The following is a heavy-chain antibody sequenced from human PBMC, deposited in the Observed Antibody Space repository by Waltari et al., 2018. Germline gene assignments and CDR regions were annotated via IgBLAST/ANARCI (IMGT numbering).Heavy chain of an antibody. CDR2: ISGRCGST. J-gene: IGHJ4*02. CDR1: GFTFSSYA. CDR3: AKDPSGWRKGAFDY. D-gene: IGHD6-19*01. V-gene: IGHV3-23*04. Sequence: EVQLVESGGGLVQPGGSLRLSCAASGFTFSSYAMSWVRQAPGKGLEWVSGISGRCGSTYYADSVKGRFTISRDNSKNTLYLQMNSLRAEDTAVYYCAKDPSGWRKGAFDYWGQGTLVTVSS.